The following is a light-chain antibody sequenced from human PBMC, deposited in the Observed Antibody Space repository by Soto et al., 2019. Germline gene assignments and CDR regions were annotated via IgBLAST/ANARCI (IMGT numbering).Light chain of an antibody. CDR3: HQYKNWPRT. CDR1: QSIRSN. CDR2: SAS. V-gene: IGKV3-15*01. Sequence: EVVMTQSPATLSVSPGETATLSCRASQSIRSNLAWYQQKPGQAPRLLIYSASTRATGIPGRFSGSGSGTEFTLTISSLQFEDFAVYYCHQYKNWPRTFGQGTKVEIK. J-gene: IGKJ1*01.